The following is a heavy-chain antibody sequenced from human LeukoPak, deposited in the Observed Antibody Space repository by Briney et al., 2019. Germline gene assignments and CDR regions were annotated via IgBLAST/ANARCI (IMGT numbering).Heavy chain of an antibody. CDR1: GDSIYRSNYS. CDR2: IYYNGGT. CDR3: ARLTIAVFGVEIDY. Sequence: SETLSLTCTVSGDSIYRSNYSWGWIRQPPTKGLEWIGSIYYNGGTYYNPSLKSRVTIFVDTSKNQFSLTVSSVTAADTAVYFCARLTIAVFGVEIDYWGQGSLVTVSS. J-gene: IGHJ4*02. D-gene: IGHD3-3*01. V-gene: IGHV4-39*01.